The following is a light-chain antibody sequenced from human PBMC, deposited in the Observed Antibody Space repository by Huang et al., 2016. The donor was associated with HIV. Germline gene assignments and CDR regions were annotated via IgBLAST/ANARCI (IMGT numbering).Light chain of an antibody. CDR3: QQYGSSLPLT. CDR2: GAS. Sequence: EIVLTQSPGTLSLSPGERATLSCRASQSVSSTYLACYQQKPGQAPWLLIYGASSRATAIPDRFSGSGSGTDFTLTISRLEPEDFAVYYCQQYGSSLPLTFGGGTKVEIK. J-gene: IGKJ4*01. V-gene: IGKV3-20*01. CDR1: QSVSSTY.